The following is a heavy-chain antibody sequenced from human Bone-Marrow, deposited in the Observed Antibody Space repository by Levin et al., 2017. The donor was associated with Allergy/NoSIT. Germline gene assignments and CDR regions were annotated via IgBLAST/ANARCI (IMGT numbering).Heavy chain of an antibody. CDR1: GGSISSYY. Sequence: SETLSLTCTVSGGSISSYYWNWIRQPPGKGLEWIGYIFYSGSTSYNPSLKSRVTISVDTSKNQFSLKLSSVTAADTAVYYCASSDSSGSYYWGQGTLVTVSS. CDR2: IFYSGST. J-gene: IGHJ4*02. D-gene: IGHD3-10*01. V-gene: IGHV4-59*01. CDR3: ASSDSSGSYY.